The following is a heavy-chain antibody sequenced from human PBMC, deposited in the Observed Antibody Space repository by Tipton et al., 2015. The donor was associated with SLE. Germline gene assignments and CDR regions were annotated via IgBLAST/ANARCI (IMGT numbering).Heavy chain of an antibody. J-gene: IGHJ4*02. CDR3: TKVGGSGHFDY. Sequence: TLSLTCTVSGGSISSYYWSWVRQPPGKGLEWIGYIYYSGSTNYNPSLKSRVTMSVDTSKNQFSLNLRSVTAADTAVYYCTKVGGSGHFDYWGQGTLVTVSS. CDR2: IYYSGST. D-gene: IGHD3-16*01. V-gene: IGHV4-59*01. CDR1: GGSISSYY.